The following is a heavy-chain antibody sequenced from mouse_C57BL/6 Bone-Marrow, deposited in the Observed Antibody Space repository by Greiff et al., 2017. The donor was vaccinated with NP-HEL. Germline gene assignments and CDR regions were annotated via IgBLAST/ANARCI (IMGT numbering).Heavy chain of an antibody. J-gene: IGHJ2*01. CDR2: IDPSDSYT. Sequence: QVQLQQPVAELVRPGTSVKLSCKASGYTFTSYWMHWVKQRPGQGLAWIGVIDPSDSYTTSNQKFKGKATLTVDTSSSTAYMQLSSLTSEDSAVYYCARYDYDGDYWGQGTTLTVSS. CDR1: GYTFTSYW. V-gene: IGHV1-59*01. D-gene: IGHD2-4*01. CDR3: ARYDYDGDY.